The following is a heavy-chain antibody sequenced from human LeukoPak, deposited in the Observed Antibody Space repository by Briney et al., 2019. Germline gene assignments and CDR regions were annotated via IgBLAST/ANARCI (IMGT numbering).Heavy chain of an antibody. CDR1: GGSISSSSYY. Sequence: SETLSLTCTVSGGSISSSSYYWGWIRQPPGKGLEWIGSIYYSGSTYYNPSLKSRVTISVDTSKNQFSLKLSSVTAADTAVYYCARKITMVRGAYGSGSKNWFDPWGQGTLVTVSS. J-gene: IGHJ5*02. CDR3: ARKITMVRGAYGSGSKNWFDP. V-gene: IGHV4-39*07. D-gene: IGHD3-10*01. CDR2: IYYSGST.